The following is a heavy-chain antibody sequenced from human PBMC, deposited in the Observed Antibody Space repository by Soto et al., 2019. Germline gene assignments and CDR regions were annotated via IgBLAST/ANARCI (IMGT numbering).Heavy chain of an antibody. CDR1: GGTFSSYT. Sequence: QVQLVQSGAEVKKPGSSVTVSCKASGGTFSSYTISWVRQAPGQGLEWMGGIIPIFGTANYAQKLQGRVTITADESTSTAYMELSSRRSEDTAVYYCARGNHRWLQLWYFDLWGRGTLVTVSS. D-gene: IGHD5-12*01. CDR3: ARGNHRWLQLWYFDL. V-gene: IGHV1-69*12. CDR2: IIPIFGTA. J-gene: IGHJ2*01.